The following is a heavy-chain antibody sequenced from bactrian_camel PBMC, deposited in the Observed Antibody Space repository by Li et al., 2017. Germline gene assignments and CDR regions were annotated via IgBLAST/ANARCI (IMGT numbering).Heavy chain of an antibody. CDR3: AKGRPRLGLVAADLD. D-gene: IGHD7*01. Sequence: VQLVESGGGAVQAGGSRRLSCKHFSQTYSRYALGWFRQAPGKEREGVAAVYGRGVRYYYADSVQGRFTISRDNAKNTLYLQSDSLSTEDTATYYCAKGRPRLGLVAADLDRGQGTQVTVS. J-gene: IGHJ4*01. CDR1: SQTYSRYA. CDR2: VYGRGVRY. V-gene: IGHV3-3*01.